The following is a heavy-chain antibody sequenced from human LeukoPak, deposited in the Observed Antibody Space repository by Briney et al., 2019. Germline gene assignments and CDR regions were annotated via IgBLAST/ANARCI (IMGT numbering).Heavy chain of an antibody. V-gene: IGHV4-4*07. CDR1: GGSISSDY. Sequence: SETLSLTCTVSGGSISSDYWTWIRQPAGKGLEWVGRTHTSGTTNHTASLKSRVTMSVDTSNNHFSLKLSSVTAADTAVYYCARETEVPGGRSWDFWGQGTLVTVSS. CDR3: ARETEVPGGRSWDF. D-gene: IGHD6-19*01. CDR2: THTSGTT. J-gene: IGHJ4*02.